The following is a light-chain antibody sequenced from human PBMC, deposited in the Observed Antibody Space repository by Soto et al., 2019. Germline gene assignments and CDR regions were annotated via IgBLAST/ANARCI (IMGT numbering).Light chain of an antibody. V-gene: IGLV2-14*01. CDR1: SGDVGAYIY. Sequence: QSALAQPASVSGSPGQSITISCTGTSGDVGAYIYVSWYQHHPGKAPKVMIYEVTNRPSGVSDRFSGSKSGNTASLTISGLQAEDEAAYYCCSYTSSRTYVFGTGTKV. CDR2: EVT. CDR3: CSYTSSRTYV. J-gene: IGLJ1*01.